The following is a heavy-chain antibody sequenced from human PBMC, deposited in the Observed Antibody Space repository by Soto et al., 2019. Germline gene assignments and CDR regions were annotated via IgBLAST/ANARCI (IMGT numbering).Heavy chain of an antibody. CDR1: GFTFSSCT. D-gene: IGHD2-15*01. V-gene: IGHV3-21*01. Sequence: EVPLVESGGGLVKPGGSLRLSCAVSGFTFSSCTMNWVRQAPGKGLEWVSSISPSTSHIYYADSVKGRFTISRDNAKNSLFLQMNSLSAEDTAVYYCSGCSGGACHQNYGMDVWGQGTTVTVSS. CDR2: ISPSTSHI. CDR3: SGCSGGACHQNYGMDV. J-gene: IGHJ6*02.